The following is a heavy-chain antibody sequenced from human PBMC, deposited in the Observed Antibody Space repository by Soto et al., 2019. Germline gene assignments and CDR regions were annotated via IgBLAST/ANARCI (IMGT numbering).Heavy chain of an antibody. D-gene: IGHD4-17*01. V-gene: IGHV3-48*01. CDR3: ARNRRYYGDYLYYYYGMDV. CDR1: GFTFSSYS. CDR2: ISSSSSTI. Sequence: PGGSLRLSCAASGFTFSSYSMNWVRQAPGKGLEWVSYISSSSSTIYYADSVKGRFTISRDNAKNSLYLQMNSLRAEDTAVYYCARNRRYYGDYLYYYYGMDVWGQGTTVTVSS. J-gene: IGHJ6*02.